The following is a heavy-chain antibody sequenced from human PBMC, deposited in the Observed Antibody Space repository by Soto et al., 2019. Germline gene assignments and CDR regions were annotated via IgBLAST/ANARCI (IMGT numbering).Heavy chain of an antibody. Sequence: GGSLRLSCAASGFTFSSYEMNWVRQAPGKGLEWVSYISSSGSTIYYADSVKGRFTISRDNAKNSLYLQMNSLRAEDTAVYYCARGLGYSGYELDYYYYYGMGVWGQGTTVTVSS. D-gene: IGHD5-12*01. CDR1: GFTFSSYE. CDR2: ISSSGSTI. J-gene: IGHJ6*02. CDR3: ARGLGYSGYELDYYYYYGMGV. V-gene: IGHV3-48*03.